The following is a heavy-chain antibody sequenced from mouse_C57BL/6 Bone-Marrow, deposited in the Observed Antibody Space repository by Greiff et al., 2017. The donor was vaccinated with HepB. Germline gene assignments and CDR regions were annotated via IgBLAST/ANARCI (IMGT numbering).Heavy chain of an antibody. V-gene: IGHV1-72*01. D-gene: IGHD2-2*01. CDR1: GYTFPSYW. J-gene: IGHJ4*01. Sequence: VKLQQPGAELVKPGASVKLSCKASGYTFPSYWMHWVKQRPGRGLEWIGGIDPNSGGTKYNEKFKSKATLTVDKPSSTAYMQLSSLTSEDSAVYDCARGYYGYDEGHYYAMDYWGQGTSVTVSS. CDR2: IDPNSGGT. CDR3: ARGYYGYDEGHYYAMDY.